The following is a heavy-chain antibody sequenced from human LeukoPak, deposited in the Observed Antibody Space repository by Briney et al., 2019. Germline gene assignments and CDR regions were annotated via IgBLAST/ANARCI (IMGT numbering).Heavy chain of an antibody. V-gene: IGHV1-2*06. CDR1: GYTFTGYY. CDR3: ARGEEYRYGFNYFDY. J-gene: IGHJ4*02. CDR2: INPNSGGT. Sequence: ASVKVSCKASGYTFTGYYMHWVRQAPGQGREWMGRINPNSGGTNYAQKFQGRVTMTRDTSISTAYMELSRLRSDDTAVYYCARGEEYRYGFNYFDYWGQGTLVTVSS. D-gene: IGHD5-18*01.